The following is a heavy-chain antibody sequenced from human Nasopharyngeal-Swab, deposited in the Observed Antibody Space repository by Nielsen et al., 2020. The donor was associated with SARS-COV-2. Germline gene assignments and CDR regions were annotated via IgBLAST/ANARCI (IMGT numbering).Heavy chain of an antibody. CDR1: GGSFSGYY. CDR3: ASGVSTVTTRYKDV. V-gene: IGHV4-34*01. CDR2: INHSGST. J-gene: IGHJ6*03. Sequence: SETLSLTCAVYGGSFSGYYWSWIRQPPGKGLEWIGGINHSGSTNYNPSLKSRVTISVDTSKNQFSLKLSSVTAADTAVYYCASGVSTVTTRYKDVWGKGTTVTVSS. D-gene: IGHD4-17*01.